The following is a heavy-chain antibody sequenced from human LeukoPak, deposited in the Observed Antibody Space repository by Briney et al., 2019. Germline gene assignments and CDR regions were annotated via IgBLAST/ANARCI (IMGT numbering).Heavy chain of an antibody. CDR1: GFTFSDFD. V-gene: IGHV3-13*01. CDR3: VRSRAVRGYYYYYGMDV. D-gene: IGHD3-10*01. J-gene: IGHJ6*02. Sequence: GGSLRLSCAASGFTFSDFDMHWVRQATGKGLEWVSGINSAGDTYYPGSVKGRFTISRENAKNSLYLQMNSLRAGDTAVYYCVRSRAVRGYYYYYGMDVWGQGTTVTVSS. CDR2: INSAGDT.